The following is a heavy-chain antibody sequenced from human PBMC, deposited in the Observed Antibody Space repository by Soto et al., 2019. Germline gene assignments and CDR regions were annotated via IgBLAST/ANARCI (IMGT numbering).Heavy chain of an antibody. J-gene: IGHJ4*02. V-gene: IGHV3-30*18. CDR3: AKDRVSENSSGWPQCN. CDR1: GFTFSGYG. CDR2: ISNDGSNK. D-gene: IGHD6-19*01. Sequence: QVQLVESGGGVVQPGRSLRLSCAASGFTFSGYGMHWVRQAPGKGLEWVAVISNDGSNKYYVDSVKGRFTISRDNSKNTLDLQMNSLRAEDTAVCYCAKDRVSENSSGWPQCNWGEGTLVTVSS.